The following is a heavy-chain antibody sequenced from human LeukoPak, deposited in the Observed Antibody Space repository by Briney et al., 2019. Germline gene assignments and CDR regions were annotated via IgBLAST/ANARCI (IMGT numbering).Heavy chain of an antibody. J-gene: IGHJ6*02. D-gene: IGHD3-3*01. CDR3: ARLIWSGASAGMDV. CDR1: GGSISSGSYY. CDR2: IYTSGST. Sequence: SETLSLTCTVSGGSISSGSYYWSWIRQPAGKGLEWIGRIYTSGSTNYNPSLKGRVTISVDTSKNQFSLKLSSVTAADTAVYYCARLIWSGASAGMDVWGQGTTVTVSS. V-gene: IGHV4-61*02.